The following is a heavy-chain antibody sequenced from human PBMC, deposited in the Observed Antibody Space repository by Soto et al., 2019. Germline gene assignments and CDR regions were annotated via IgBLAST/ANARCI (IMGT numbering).Heavy chain of an antibody. Sequence: ASVKVSCKASGYTFTGYYMHRVRQAPGQGLEWMGWINPNSGGTNYAQKFQGRVTMTRDTSISTAYTELSRLRSDDTAVYYCARGTPITMIVVVPHDYWGQGTPVTVYS. D-gene: IGHD3-22*01. J-gene: IGHJ4*02. V-gene: IGHV1-2*02. CDR3: ARGTPITMIVVVPHDY. CDR2: INPNSGGT. CDR1: GYTFTGYY.